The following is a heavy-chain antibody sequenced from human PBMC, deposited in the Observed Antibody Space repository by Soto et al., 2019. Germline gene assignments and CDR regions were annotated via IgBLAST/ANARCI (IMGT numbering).Heavy chain of an antibody. CDR2: ISYDGSNQ. D-gene: IGHD5-12*01. J-gene: IGHJ4*02. Sequence: HPGGSLRLSCAASKFTFSTYAMEWVRQAPRKGLEWVALISYDGSNQYYADSVSGRFTISRDNSNDTLYLQMNSLRPEDTGIYYCAKPSQPYRGSYSTDYWGRGTLVTVSS. CDR3: AKPSQPYRGSYSTDY. CDR1: KFTFSTYA. V-gene: IGHV3-30*18.